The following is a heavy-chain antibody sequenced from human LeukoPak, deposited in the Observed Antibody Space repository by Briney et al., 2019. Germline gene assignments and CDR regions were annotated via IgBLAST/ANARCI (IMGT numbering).Heavy chain of an antibody. V-gene: IGHV4-38-2*02. CDR1: EYSITSGYS. CDR2: AYRSGGT. D-gene: IGHD4-11*01. J-gene: IGHJ2*01. CDR3: ARSDGTYTWYFDV. Sequence: SETLSLNCTVSEYSITSGYSWGWIRQPPGKGLEWIGSAYRSGGTYYNPSLKSRVTISIDTSKNQFSLRLNSVTAADTAVYYCARSDGTYTWYFDVWGRGTLVTVSS.